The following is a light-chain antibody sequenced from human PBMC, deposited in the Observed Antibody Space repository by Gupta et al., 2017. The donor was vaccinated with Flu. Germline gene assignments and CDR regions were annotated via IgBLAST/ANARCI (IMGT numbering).Light chain of an antibody. J-gene: IGLJ2*01. CDR1: SGHSTYS. Sequence: QLVLTQSPSASASLGASVKLACTLSSGHSTYSIAWHQQQAEKGPRYLMKLDSDGRHSKGDGIPDRFSGSSSGAERYLTISSLQSEDEADYYCQTWDTGVVVFGGGTKLTVL. CDR2: LDSDGRH. V-gene: IGLV4-69*01. CDR3: QTWDTGVVV.